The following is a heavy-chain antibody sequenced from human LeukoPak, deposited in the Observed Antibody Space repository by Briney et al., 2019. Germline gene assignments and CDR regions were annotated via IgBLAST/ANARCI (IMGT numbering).Heavy chain of an antibody. V-gene: IGHV3-7*01. CDR3: AKDMVGASGFDY. CDR1: GFTFSSYA. Sequence: GGSLRLSCAASGFTFSSYAMHWVRQAPGKGLEWVADIKQDGSEKNYVDSVKGRFTISRDNAKNSLSLQMNSLRAEDTAVYYCAKDMVGASGFDYWGQGTLVTVSS. D-gene: IGHD1-26*01. J-gene: IGHJ4*02. CDR2: IKQDGSEK.